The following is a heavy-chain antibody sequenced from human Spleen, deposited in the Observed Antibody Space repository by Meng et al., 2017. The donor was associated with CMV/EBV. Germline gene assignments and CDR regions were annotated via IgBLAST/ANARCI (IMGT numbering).Heavy chain of an antibody. J-gene: IGHJ5*02. V-gene: IGHV3-21*04. CDR3: AKEGLRFDP. Sequence: GGSLRLSCAASGFTFSRYTMNWVRQAPGKGLEWVSSIGSSSSFIYYADSVMGRFTISRDNSKNTLYLQMNSLRAEDTAVYYCAKEGLRFDPWGQGTLVTVS. CDR2: IGSSSSFI. CDR1: GFTFSRYT.